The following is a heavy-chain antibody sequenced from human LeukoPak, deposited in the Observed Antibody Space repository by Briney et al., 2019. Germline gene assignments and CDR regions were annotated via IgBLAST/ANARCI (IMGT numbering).Heavy chain of an antibody. CDR2: IYYSGSS. CDR1: GGSFSGYS. D-gene: IGHD3-10*01. J-gene: IGHJ3*02. V-gene: IGHV4-34*01. CDR3: AKGSSSGRSGHDAFDI. Sequence: SETLSLTCAVYGGSFSGYSWSWIRQPPGKGLEWVGNIYYSGSSYYNPSLKSRVTISVDTSKIQFSLKLTSVTAADTAVYYCAKGSSSGRSGHDAFDIWGQGTMVTVSS.